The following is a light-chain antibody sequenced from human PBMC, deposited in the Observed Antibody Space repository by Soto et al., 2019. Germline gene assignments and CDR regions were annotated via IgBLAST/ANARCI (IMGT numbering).Light chain of an antibody. CDR3: QQYDNPNLTVT. V-gene: IGKV1-33*01. CDR2: DPS. Sequence: DIQMTQSPSSPSASVGDRVTITCQASQDISNYLNWYQQKPGKAPKLLIYDPSNLETGVPSRFSGSGSGTDFTFTISSLQPEDIATYYCQQYDNPNLTVTFGGGTKVEIK. CDR1: QDISNY. J-gene: IGKJ4*01.